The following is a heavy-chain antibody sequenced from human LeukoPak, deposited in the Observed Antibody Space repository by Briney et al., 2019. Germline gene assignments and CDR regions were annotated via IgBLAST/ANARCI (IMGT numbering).Heavy chain of an antibody. CDR3: ARDVTGKDMVRGVIGGPRARRDGTEATYFDY. CDR1: GFTFSSYW. V-gene: IGHV3-7*01. D-gene: IGHD3-10*01. CDR2: IKQDGSEK. Sequence: PGGSLRLSCAAFGFTFSSYWMSWVRQAPGKGLEWVANIKQDGSEKYYVDSVKGRFTISRDNAKNSLYLQMNSLRAEDTAVYYCARDVTGKDMVRGVIGGPRARRDGTEATYFDYWGQGTLVTVSS. J-gene: IGHJ4*02.